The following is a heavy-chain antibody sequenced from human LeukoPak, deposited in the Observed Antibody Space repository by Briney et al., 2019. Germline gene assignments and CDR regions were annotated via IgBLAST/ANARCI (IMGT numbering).Heavy chain of an antibody. Sequence: ASVKVSCKASGYTFTGNFMHWVRQAPGRGVECMGWINPQSGATAYAQKFQGRVTMTRDTTISTAYMDLNTLTATGTAVYYCARDRIGVYTGYSTNVLDSWGQGTLVTVSS. CDR3: ARDRIGVYTGYSTNVLDS. J-gene: IGHJ4*02. CDR1: GYTFTGNF. V-gene: IGHV1-2*02. CDR2: INPQSGAT. D-gene: IGHD5-12*01.